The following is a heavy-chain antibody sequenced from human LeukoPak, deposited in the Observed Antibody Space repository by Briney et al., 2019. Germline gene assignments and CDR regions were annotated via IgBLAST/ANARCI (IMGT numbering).Heavy chain of an antibody. D-gene: IGHD5-12*01. Sequence: GASVKVSCKTSGYTFTNYGISWVRQAPGLGLEWVGWTSAYNGNTDYAQKFQGRVTMTTDSSTSTAYMELRSLRSDDTAVYYCARDLPADSGYETHDYWGQGTLVTVSS. V-gene: IGHV1-18*01. CDR3: ARDLPADSGYETHDY. CDR2: TSAYNGNT. CDR1: GYTFTNYG. J-gene: IGHJ4*02.